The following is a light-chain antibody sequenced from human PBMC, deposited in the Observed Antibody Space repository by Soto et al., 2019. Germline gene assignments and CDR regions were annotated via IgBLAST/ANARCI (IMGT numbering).Light chain of an antibody. J-gene: IGKJ4*01. Sequence: IVMTQSPATLSVSPGEGVTLSCRASQSVRHKLAWYQQRPGQGPRLLIFDASTRAPGVSDRFSGGGSGTDFTLTISSLQSADSAVYFCQQYDTWPPMTFGGGTKLEIK. CDR3: QQYDTWPPMT. V-gene: IGKV3-15*01. CDR2: DAS. CDR1: QSVRHK.